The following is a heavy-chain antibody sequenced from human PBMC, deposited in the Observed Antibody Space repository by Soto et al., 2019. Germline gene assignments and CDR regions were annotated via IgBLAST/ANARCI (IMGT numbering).Heavy chain of an antibody. CDR2: INQDGSEK. D-gene: IGHD2-2*01. J-gene: IGHJ4*02. CDR3: ARDKGYLDY. CDR1: RFTFNSYW. V-gene: IGHV3-7*01. Sequence: EVQLVESGGGLVQPGGSLRLSCAASRFTFNSYWMSWVRQAPGKGLEWVANINQDGSEKFYVDSVKGRFTISRDNAKNSLYLQMTRLRDEDTAVYYCARDKGYLDYWGQGTLVTVSS.